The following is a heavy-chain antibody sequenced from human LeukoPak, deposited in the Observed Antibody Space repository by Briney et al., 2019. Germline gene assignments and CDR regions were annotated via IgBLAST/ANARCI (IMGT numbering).Heavy chain of an antibody. J-gene: IGHJ4*02. CDR1: GFTFSSYG. Sequence: PGGSLRLPCAASGFTFSSYGMHWVRQAPGKGLEWVAFIRYDGSNKYYSDSVKGRFTISRDNSKNTLYLQMNSLRDEDTAVYYCAKDIVVVPAAPGYWGQGTLVTVSS. V-gene: IGHV3-30*02. CDR2: IRYDGSNK. D-gene: IGHD2-2*01. CDR3: AKDIVVVPAAPGY.